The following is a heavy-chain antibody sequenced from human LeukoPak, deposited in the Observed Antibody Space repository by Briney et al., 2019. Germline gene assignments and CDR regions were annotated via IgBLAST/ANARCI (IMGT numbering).Heavy chain of an antibody. D-gene: IGHD1/OR15-1a*01. Sequence: GGSLRLSCAASGFTFSRYGMGWVRQAPGKGLEWVSSISGSDGFTKYADSVKGRFTMSIDNSKNTVLLEMNHLRVEDTALYYCVKDRIHGWNTFDFWGQGTLVTVSS. J-gene: IGHJ4*02. CDR3: VKDRIHGWNTFDF. CDR1: GFTFSRYG. CDR2: ISGSDGFT. V-gene: IGHV3-23*01.